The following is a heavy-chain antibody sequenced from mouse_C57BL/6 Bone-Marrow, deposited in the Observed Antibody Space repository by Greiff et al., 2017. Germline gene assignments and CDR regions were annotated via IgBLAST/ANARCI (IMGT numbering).Heavy chain of an antibody. CDR3: PVYPFDY. V-gene: IGHV6-3*01. CDR1: GFTFRNYW. Sequence: EVKLMESGGGLVQPGGSMQLSCVASGFTFRNYWMNWVRQSPEKGLEWVAQIRLKSDNYATHYAESVAGRFTSSRDDSKSSVYLQMYNLRAEDTGIYSCPVYPFDYWGQGTTLTVSS. J-gene: IGHJ2*01. CDR2: IRLKSDNYAT. D-gene: IGHD2-1*01.